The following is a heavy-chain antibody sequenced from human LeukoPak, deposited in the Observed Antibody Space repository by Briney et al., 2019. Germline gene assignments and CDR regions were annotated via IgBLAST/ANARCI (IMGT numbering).Heavy chain of an antibody. CDR3: ATNTSSWSFDY. Sequence: GGPLRLSCAASGFTFSSYAMSWVRQAPGKGLEWVSAISGSGAGTYYADSVKGRFTISRDNSKNTLYLQMHSLRAEDTAVYYCATNTSSWSFDYWGQGTLVTVSS. V-gene: IGHV3-23*01. CDR1: GFTFSSYA. D-gene: IGHD6-13*01. CDR2: ISGSGAGT. J-gene: IGHJ4*02.